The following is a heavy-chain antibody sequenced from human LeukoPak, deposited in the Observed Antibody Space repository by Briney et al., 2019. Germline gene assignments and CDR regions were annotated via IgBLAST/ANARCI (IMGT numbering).Heavy chain of an antibody. V-gene: IGHV3-33*06. CDR2: IWYDGSNK. D-gene: IGHD1-26*01. J-gene: IGHJ3*02. CDR1: GFTFSSYG. Sequence: AGGSLRLSCAASGFTFSSYGMHWVRQAPGKGLEWVAVIWYDGSNKYYADSVKGRFTISRDNSKNTLYPQMNSLRTEDTAVYYCAKTAWDDSPGAFDIWGQGTMVTVSS. CDR3: AKTAWDDSPGAFDI.